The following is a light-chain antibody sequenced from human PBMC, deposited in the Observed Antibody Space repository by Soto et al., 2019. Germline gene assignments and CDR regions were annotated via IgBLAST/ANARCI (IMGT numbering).Light chain of an antibody. CDR2: WAS. CDR1: QSVLYSSNNKNY. V-gene: IGKV4-1*01. CDR3: QQYYGTPYT. Sequence: DIVTTQSPDSLAVSLGERATINCKSSQSVLYSSNNKNYLAWYRQKPGQPPKLLIYWASTRESGVPDRFSGSGSGPDFTLTISSLQAEDVAVYYCQQYYGTPYTFGQGTKLEIK. J-gene: IGKJ2*01.